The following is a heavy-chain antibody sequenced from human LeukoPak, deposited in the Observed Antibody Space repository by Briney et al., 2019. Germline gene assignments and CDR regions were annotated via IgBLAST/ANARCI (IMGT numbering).Heavy chain of an antibody. J-gene: IGHJ5*02. D-gene: IGHD1-1*01. CDR2: IYYSGST. Sequence: PSETLSLTCTVSGGSISRYYWSWIRQPPGKGLEWIGYIYYSGSTNYNPSLKSRVTISVDTSKNQFSLKLSSVTAADTAVYYCARSPPQARRVWFDPWGQGTLVTVSS. V-gene: IGHV4-59*01. CDR3: ARSPPQARRVWFDP. CDR1: GGSISRYY.